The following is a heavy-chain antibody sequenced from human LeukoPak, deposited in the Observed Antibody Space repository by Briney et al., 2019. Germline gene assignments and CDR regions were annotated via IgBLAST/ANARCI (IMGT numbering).Heavy chain of an antibody. CDR1: GLTFSTFA. CDR3: AKSCNSGNCYYNY. Sequence: GGSLDLSWEASGLTFSTFAMSWVGRAPERGLEWVSGISGSGSSTYYADSVKGRFTISRDNSENTLSLQMNSLRADDTAIYYCAKSCNSGNCYYNYWGQGTLVTVSS. CDR2: ISGSGSST. V-gene: IGHV3-23*01. D-gene: IGHD2/OR15-2a*01. J-gene: IGHJ4*02.